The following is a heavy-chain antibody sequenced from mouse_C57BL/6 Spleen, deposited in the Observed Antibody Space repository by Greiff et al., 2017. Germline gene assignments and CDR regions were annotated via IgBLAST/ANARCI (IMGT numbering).Heavy chain of an antibody. J-gene: IGHJ3*01. Sequence: VQLQQSGPVLVKPGASVKMSCKASGYTFTDYYMNWVKQSHGKSLEWIGVINPYNGGTSYNQKFKGKATLTVDKSSSTAYMELNSLTSEDSAVYYCARKEVMDYYGSGFAYWGQGTLVTVSA. V-gene: IGHV1-19*01. CDR3: ARKEVMDYYGSGFAY. D-gene: IGHD1-1*01. CDR2: INPYNGGT. CDR1: GYTFTDYY.